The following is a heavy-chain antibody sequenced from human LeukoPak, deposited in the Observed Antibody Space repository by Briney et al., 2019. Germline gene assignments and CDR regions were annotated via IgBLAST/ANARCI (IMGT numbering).Heavy chain of an antibody. CDR3: ARDYSVATIQPGDY. D-gene: IGHD5-12*01. V-gene: IGHV1-18*01. CDR1: GYTFTSYG. J-gene: IGHJ4*02. CDR2: ISAYNGNT. Sequence: ASVKASCKASGYTFTSYGISWVRQAPGQGLEWMGWISAYNGNTNYAQKLQGRVTMTTDTSTSTAYMELRSLRSDDTAVYYCARDYSVATIQPGDYWGQGTLVTVSS.